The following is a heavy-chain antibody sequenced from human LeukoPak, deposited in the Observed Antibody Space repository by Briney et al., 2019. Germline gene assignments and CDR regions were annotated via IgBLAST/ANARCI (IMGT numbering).Heavy chain of an antibody. Sequence: GGSLRLSCAASGFTFRSHDIRWVRQAPGKGLEWVTVISGDGSRKNYVDSVEGRFTISRDNSKSTLYLQMNSLRADDSAVYYCATKVIDGFDYWGQGTLVTVSS. D-gene: IGHD2/OR15-2a*01. CDR2: ISGDGSRK. CDR1: GFTFRSHD. CDR3: ATKVIDGFDY. J-gene: IGHJ4*02. V-gene: IGHV3-30*03.